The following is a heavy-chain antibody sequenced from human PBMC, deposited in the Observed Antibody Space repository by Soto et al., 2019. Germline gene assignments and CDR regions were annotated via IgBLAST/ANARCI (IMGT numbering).Heavy chain of an antibody. CDR3: ARVVVVIPPGYYYAMDV. CDR2: ITSSSDTI. CDR1: GGKFISFH. V-gene: IGHV3-48*02. Sequence: PGGSLRLSCAASGGKFISFHGNWVRQAPGRGLEWVAYITSSSDTIYYSDSVKGRFTISRDNGKNSLFLQMNSLRDEDTAVYYCARVVVVIPPGYYYAMDVWGQGTTVTVSS. J-gene: IGHJ6*02. D-gene: IGHD3-22*01.